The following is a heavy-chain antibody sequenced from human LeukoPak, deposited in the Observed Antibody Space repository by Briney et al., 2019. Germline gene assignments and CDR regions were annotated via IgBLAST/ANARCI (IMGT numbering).Heavy chain of an antibody. V-gene: IGHV4-34*01. CDR1: GGSFSGYY. CDR2: INHSGST. D-gene: IGHD3-22*01. J-gene: IGHJ6*02. Sequence: SETLPLTCAVYGGSFSGYYWSWIRQPPGKGLEWIGEINHSGSTNYNPSLKSRVTISVDTSKNQFSLKLSSVTAADTAVYYCARGGEEYYYDSSGYPLDVWGQGTTVTVSS. CDR3: ARGGEEYYYDSSGYPLDV.